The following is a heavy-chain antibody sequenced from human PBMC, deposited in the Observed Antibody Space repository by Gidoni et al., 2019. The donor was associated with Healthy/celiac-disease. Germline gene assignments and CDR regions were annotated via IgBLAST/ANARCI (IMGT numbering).Heavy chain of an antibody. CDR2: IYYSGST. D-gene: IGHD3-22*01. Sequence: QVQLQESGPGLVKPSETLSLTGTVSGGSISSYYWSWIRQPPGKGLEWIGYIYYSGSTNYNPSLKSRVTISVDTSKNQFSLKLSSVTAADTAVYYCARLSNEYYYDIPVGSGLRLADAFDIWGQGTMVTVSS. V-gene: IGHV4-59*01. CDR1: GGSISSYY. CDR3: ARLSNEYYYDIPVGSGLRLADAFDI. J-gene: IGHJ3*02.